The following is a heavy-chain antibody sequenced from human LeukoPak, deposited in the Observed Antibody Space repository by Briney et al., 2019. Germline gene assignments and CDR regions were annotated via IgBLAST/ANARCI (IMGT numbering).Heavy chain of an antibody. CDR1: GYTFTSYY. CDR3: ARGNYYDSSGYYYYGY. V-gene: IGHV1-18*04. D-gene: IGHD3-22*01. CDR2: ISAYNGNT. Sequence: ASVKVSCKASGYTFTSYYMHWVRQAPGQGLEWMGWISAYNGNTNYAQKLQGRVTMTTDTSTSTAYMELRSLRSDDTAVYYCARGNYYDSSGYYYYGYWGQGTLVTVSS. J-gene: IGHJ4*02.